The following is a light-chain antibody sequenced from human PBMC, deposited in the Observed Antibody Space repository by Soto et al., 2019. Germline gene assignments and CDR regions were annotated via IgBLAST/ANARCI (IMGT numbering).Light chain of an antibody. CDR2: KSI. Sequence: QSALAQPPSASGTPGRRVTISCSGSSPSIGSNYVSWYQQLPGTAPKLLIYKSIQRPSGVPDRFSGSKSGTSASLAISGLRSEDEANYFCASWHDTTSVSFFG. J-gene: IGLJ1*01. CDR1: SPSIGSNY. CDR3: ASWHDTTSVSF. V-gene: IGLV1-47*01.